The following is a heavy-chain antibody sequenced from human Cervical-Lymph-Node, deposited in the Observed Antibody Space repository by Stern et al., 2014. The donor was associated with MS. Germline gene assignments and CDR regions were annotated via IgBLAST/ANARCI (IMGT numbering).Heavy chain of an antibody. CDR2: IDPNSGGT. Sequence: VQLVESGAEVKKPGASVKVSCKASGYSFTAYYMHWVRQAPGPRLEWMGWIDPNSGGTKSAQNFQGRVTMTRDTSISTFYMELSGLTSDDTAVFYCARERHSMDVWGQGTTVTVSS. J-gene: IGHJ6*02. V-gene: IGHV1-2*02. CDR3: ARERHSMDV. CDR1: GYSFTAYY.